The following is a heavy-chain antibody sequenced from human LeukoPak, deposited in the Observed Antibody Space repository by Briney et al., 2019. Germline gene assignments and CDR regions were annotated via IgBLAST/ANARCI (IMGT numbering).Heavy chain of an antibody. CDR1: GGSISSYY. CDR2: IYYSGST. V-gene: IGHV4-59*12. CDR3: ARENYYDSSGYSEGMDV. Sequence: SETLSLTCTVSGGSISSYYWSWIRQPPGKGLEWIGSIYYSGSTNYNPSLKSRVTISVDTSKNQFSLRLSSVTAADTAVYYCARENYYDSSGYSEGMDVWGQGTTVIVSS. J-gene: IGHJ6*02. D-gene: IGHD3-22*01.